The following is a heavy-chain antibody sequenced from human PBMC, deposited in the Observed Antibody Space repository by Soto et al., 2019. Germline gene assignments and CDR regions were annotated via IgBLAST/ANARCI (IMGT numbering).Heavy chain of an antibody. D-gene: IGHD5-18*01. V-gene: IGHV4-61*01. CDR1: GGSVSSGSYY. Sequence: QVQLQESGPGLVKPSETLSLTCTFSGGSVSSGSYYWSWIRQPPGKGLEWIGYIYYSGSTNYNPSLASRVTISVYTSKNQFSLKLSSVSAADTAVYYCARPLYSYGPMDVWGQGTTVTVSS. J-gene: IGHJ6*02. CDR2: IYYSGST. CDR3: ARPLYSYGPMDV.